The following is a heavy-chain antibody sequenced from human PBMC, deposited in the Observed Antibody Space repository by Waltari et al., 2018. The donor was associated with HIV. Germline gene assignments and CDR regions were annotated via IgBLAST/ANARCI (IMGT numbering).Heavy chain of an antibody. J-gene: IGHJ6*02. V-gene: IGHV4-39*07. D-gene: IGHD3-10*01. CDR1: GGSISSSSYS. CDR3: ARDPMVRGVIQPPRYYGMDV. Sequence: QLQLQESGPGLVKPSETLSLTCTVSGGSISSSSYSWGWFRPPPGKGLEWIGSIYYRGSTYYNPSLKSRVTISVDTSKNQFSLKLSSVTAADTAVYYCARDPMVRGVIQPPRYYGMDVWGQGTTVTVSS. CDR2: IYYRGST.